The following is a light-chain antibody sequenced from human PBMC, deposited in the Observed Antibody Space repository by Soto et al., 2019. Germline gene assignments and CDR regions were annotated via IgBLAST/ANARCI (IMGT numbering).Light chain of an antibody. CDR2: GAS. V-gene: IGKV3-20*01. CDR3: QHYGSSLRT. J-gene: IGKJ2*01. Sequence: EIVLTQSPGTLSLSPGERATLSCRASQSISSSYLAWYQQKPGQAPRLLIYGASNRATGIPDRFSGSGSGTDFSLTISRLEPEDFAVYYCQHYGSSLRTFGQGTKLEIK. CDR1: QSISSSY.